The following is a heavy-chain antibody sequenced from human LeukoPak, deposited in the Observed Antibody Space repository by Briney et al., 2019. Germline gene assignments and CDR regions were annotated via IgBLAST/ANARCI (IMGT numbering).Heavy chain of an antibody. D-gene: IGHD6-13*01. CDR1: GGSISSGGYY. Sequence: SETLSLTCTVSGGSISSGGYYWSWIRQSAVKGLEWIGRIYSSGDTNYNPSLKSRVSMSVDTSKNQFSLRLGSVTAADTAVYYCSKEGIEAAGNTFDPWGQGTLVTVSS. CDR3: SKEGIEAAGNTFDP. J-gene: IGHJ5*02. CDR2: IYSSGDT. V-gene: IGHV4-61*02.